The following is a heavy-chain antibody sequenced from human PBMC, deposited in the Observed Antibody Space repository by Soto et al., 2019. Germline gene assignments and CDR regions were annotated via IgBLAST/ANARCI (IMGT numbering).Heavy chain of an antibody. CDR2: IKTKTDGGTT. D-gene: IGHD2-21*02. CDR1: GLTFSDYY. J-gene: IGHJ6*02. Sequence: GGSLRLSCAASGLTFSDYYMSWVRQAPGKGLEWVGRIKTKTDGGTTDYAAPVKGRFTISRDDSKNTLYLQMNSLKTEDTAVYYCTTGVTSRGMDVWGQGTTVTVS. V-gene: IGHV3-15*01. CDR3: TTGVTSRGMDV.